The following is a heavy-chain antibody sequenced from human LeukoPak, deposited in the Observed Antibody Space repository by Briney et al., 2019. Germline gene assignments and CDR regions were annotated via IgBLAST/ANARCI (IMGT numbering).Heavy chain of an antibody. Sequence: SETLSLTCTVSGGTISRYFWSWIRQPPGRGLEWIAYIDYSGSTNYNPSLKSRLTISLDASKNQFSLKLSSVTAADTAVYYCARDRRRELLHAFDIWGQGTMVTVSS. V-gene: IGHV4-59*01. CDR1: GGTISRYF. D-gene: IGHD1-26*01. J-gene: IGHJ3*02. CDR3: ARDRRRELLHAFDI. CDR2: IDYSGST.